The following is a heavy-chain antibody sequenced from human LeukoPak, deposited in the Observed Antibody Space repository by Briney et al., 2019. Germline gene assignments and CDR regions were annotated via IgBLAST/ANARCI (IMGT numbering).Heavy chain of an antibody. CDR2: IYPGDSNT. Sequence: GESLQISCKGSGYSFTSYWIGWVRQMPGKGLEWMGIIYPGDSNTRYSPSFQGQVTISADKSISTAYLQWSSLKASDTAMYYCARQYGVAAAGISLDPWGQGTLVTVSS. D-gene: IGHD6-13*01. CDR3: ARQYGVAAAGISLDP. V-gene: IGHV5-51*01. J-gene: IGHJ5*02. CDR1: GYSFTSYW.